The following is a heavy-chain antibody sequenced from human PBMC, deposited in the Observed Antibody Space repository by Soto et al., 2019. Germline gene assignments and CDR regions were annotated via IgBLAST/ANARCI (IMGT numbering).Heavy chain of an antibody. D-gene: IGHD2-2*01. J-gene: IGHJ4*02. Sequence: QVQLQQWGAGLLKPSETLSLTCAVYGTSFSDYNWSWIRQSPGTGLEWIGEISHSGNTNYNPSLKSRVTISVDASKNQFSLRVNFVTAADTAVYYCAPSPVVAAGHFDHWGLGTLVTVSS. CDR1: GTSFSDYN. V-gene: IGHV4-34*01. CDR3: APSPVVAAGHFDH. CDR2: ISHSGNT.